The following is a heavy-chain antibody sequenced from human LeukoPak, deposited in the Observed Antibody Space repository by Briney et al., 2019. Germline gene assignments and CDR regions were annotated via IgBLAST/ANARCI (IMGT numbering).Heavy chain of an antibody. D-gene: IGHD6-19*01. V-gene: IGHV4-39*07. CDR3: ARGKVVAGTPGQNSWDH. J-gene: IGHJ4*02. CDR1: GGSISSSNSY. CDR2: VYYSGNT. Sequence: SETLSLTCTVSGGSISSSNSYWGWLRQPPGKGLVWIGSVYYSGNTYHNPSLMSRTTMSIDTSKNQFSLKLSSVTAADTAVYYCARGKVVAGTPGQNSWDHWGQGTLVTVSS.